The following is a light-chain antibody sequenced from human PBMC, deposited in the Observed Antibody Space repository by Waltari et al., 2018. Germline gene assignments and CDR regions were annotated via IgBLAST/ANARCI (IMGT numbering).Light chain of an antibody. J-gene: IGKJ1*01. CDR1: QSVSMY. CDR2: AAS. Sequence: SCRARQSVSMYLAWYQQKPGQAPRLLIYAASTRATGIPDRFSGSGSGTDFSLTISRLEPEDFAVYFCQHHVRLPATFGQGTKVEIK. V-gene: IGKV3-20*01. CDR3: QHHVRLPAT.